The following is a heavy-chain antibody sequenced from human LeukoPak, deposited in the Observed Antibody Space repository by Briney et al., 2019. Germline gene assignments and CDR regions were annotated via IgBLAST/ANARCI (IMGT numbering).Heavy chain of an antibody. CDR2: ISSSSSYI. V-gene: IGHV3-21*01. CDR3: AREGAWDYDILTGPNGASYFDY. CDR1: GFTFSSYS. Sequence: GGSLRLSCAASGFTFSSYSMNWVRQAPGKGLEWVSSISSSSSYIYYADSVKGRFTISRDNAKNSLYLQMNSLRAEDTAVYYCAREGAWDYDILTGPNGASYFDYWGQGTLVTVSS. D-gene: IGHD3-9*01. J-gene: IGHJ4*02.